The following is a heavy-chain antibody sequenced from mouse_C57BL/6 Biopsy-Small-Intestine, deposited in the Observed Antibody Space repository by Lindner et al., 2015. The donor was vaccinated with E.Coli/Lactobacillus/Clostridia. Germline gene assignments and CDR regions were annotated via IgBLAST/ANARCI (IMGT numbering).Heavy chain of an antibody. CDR1: GYSFTGYY. V-gene: IGHV1-42*01. CDR3: AYGYDGVYFFDY. CDR2: IDPSTGGT. Sequence: VQLQESGPELVKPGASVKISCRASGYSFTGYYMNWVKQSPEKSLEWIGEIDPSTGGTTYNQKFKAQATLTVDKSSSTAYMQLTSLTSEDSAVYYCAYGYDGVYFFDYWGQGTTLTVSS. D-gene: IGHD2-2*01. J-gene: IGHJ2*01.